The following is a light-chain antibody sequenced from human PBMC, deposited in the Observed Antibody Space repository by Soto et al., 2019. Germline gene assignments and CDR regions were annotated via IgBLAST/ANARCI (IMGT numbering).Light chain of an antibody. Sequence: QSVLAQPASVSGSPGQSIAISCTGTSSDVGSYNSVSWYQQYPGKAPTLMIHDVSDRPSGVSNRFSGSKSGNTASLTISGLQVEDEADYYCSSFTSSSFYVSGSGTQLTVL. J-gene: IGLJ1*01. CDR1: SSDVGSYNS. CDR2: DVS. V-gene: IGLV2-14*03. CDR3: SSFTSSSFYV.